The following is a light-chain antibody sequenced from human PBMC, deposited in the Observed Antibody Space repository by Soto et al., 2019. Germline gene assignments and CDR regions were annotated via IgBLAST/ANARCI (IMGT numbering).Light chain of an antibody. CDR1: QSVSSY. Sequence: EIVLTQSPATLSLSPGERATLSCRASQSVSSYLAWYQQKPGQAPRLLIYDASNRATGIPARFSGSGSGTNFTLTISGLAPEDFAVYSCQQRRKGPLTLGGGTKGDIK. J-gene: IGKJ4*01. CDR3: QQRRKGPLT. CDR2: DAS. V-gene: IGKV3-11*01.